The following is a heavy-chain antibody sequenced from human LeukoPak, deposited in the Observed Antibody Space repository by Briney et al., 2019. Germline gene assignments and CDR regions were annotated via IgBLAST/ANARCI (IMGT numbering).Heavy chain of an antibody. CDR1: GFTFSSYS. CDR2: ISSSSSYI. D-gene: IGHD6-13*01. J-gene: IGHJ4*02. Sequence: GGSLRLSCAASGFTFSSYSMNWVRQAPGKGLEWVSSISSSSSYIYYADSVKGRFTISRDNAKNSLYLQMNSLRAEDTAVYYCARDPTWQQLVPDYWGQGTLSPSPQ. V-gene: IGHV3-21*01. CDR3: ARDPTWQQLVPDY.